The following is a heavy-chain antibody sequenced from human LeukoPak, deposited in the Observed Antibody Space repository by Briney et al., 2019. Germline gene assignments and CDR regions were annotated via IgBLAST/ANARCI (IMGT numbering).Heavy chain of an antibody. J-gene: IGHJ4*02. D-gene: IGHD6-25*01. CDR3: ARDGAAAVNY. CDR2: INSDGSST. CDR1: GFTFRTYW. Sequence: GGSLRLSCAASGFTFRTYWMHWVRQAPGKGLVWVSRINSDGSSTRYADSVKGRFTISRDNAENTLYLQMNSLRAEDTAVYYCARDGAAAVNYWGQGTLVTVSS. V-gene: IGHV3-74*01.